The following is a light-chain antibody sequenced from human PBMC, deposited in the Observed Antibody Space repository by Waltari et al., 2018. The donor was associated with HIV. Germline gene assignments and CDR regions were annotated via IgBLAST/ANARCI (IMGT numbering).Light chain of an antibody. CDR2: DAV. Sequence: EVVLKQSPAPLSSSAGERATLACRASENISRSLACYQQRPGQPTRLLNYDAVTRAAGIAGRFSGSGSGTDFTLTISSLEPEDFAVYYCQQRINWLSFGGGTKVEIK. CDR3: QQRINWLS. J-gene: IGKJ4*01. V-gene: IGKV3-11*01. CDR1: ENISRS.